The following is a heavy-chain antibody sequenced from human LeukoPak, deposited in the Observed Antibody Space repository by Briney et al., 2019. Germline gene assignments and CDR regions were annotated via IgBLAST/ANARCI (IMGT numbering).Heavy chain of an antibody. D-gene: IGHD3-3*01. CDR2: IRYDGSNK. Sequence: GGSLRLSCAASGFTFSSYGMHWVRQAPGKGLEWVAFIRYDGSNKYYADSVKGRFTISRDNSKNTLYLQMNSLRAEDTAVYYCAKDRGRRFFYYYYYMDVWGKGTTVTISS. CDR3: AKDRGRRFFYYYYYMDV. J-gene: IGHJ6*03. CDR1: GFTFSSYG. V-gene: IGHV3-30*02.